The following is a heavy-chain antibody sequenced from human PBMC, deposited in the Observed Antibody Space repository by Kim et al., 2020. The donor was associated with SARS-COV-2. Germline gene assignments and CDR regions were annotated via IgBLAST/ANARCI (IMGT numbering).Heavy chain of an antibody. V-gene: IGHV4-39*01. CDR3: AIKTIVVVPAATYYFDY. D-gene: IGHD2-2*01. J-gene: IGHJ4*02. Sequence: PKSRVTIAVDTSKNQFSLKLSSVTAADTAVYYCAIKTIVVVPAATYYFDYWGQGTLVTVSS.